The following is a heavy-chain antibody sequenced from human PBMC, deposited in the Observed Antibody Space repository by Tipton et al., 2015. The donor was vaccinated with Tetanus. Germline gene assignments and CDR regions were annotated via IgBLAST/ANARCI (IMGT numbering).Heavy chain of an antibody. CDR1: RGPISSYY. V-gene: IGHV4-4*07. CDR2: ISNGNP. J-gene: IGHJ4*02. Sequence: QLVQSGAEVKPSETLSLTCTVSRGPISSYYWSWIRQPAGKGLEWIGHISNGNPDYSPSLKNRVTLSVDTSKSQFSLRLTSVTAADTAVYYCARSKLLWFGESLSGFDSWGQGTLVTVSA. CDR3: ARSKLLWFGESLSGFDS. D-gene: IGHD3-10*01.